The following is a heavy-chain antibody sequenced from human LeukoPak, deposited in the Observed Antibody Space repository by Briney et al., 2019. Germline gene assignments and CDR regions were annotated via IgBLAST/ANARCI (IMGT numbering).Heavy chain of an antibody. V-gene: IGHV3-23*01. CDR1: GFTFSSYA. CDR2: ISGSGGST. Sequence: SGGSLRLSCAASGFTFSSYAMSWVRQAPGKGLEWVSAISGSGGSTYYADSVKGRFTISRDDSKNTAYLQMNSLKTEDTAVYYCTRPPGIAVAGTSMDVWGQGTTVTVSS. J-gene: IGHJ6*02. CDR3: TRPPGIAVAGTSMDV. D-gene: IGHD6-19*01.